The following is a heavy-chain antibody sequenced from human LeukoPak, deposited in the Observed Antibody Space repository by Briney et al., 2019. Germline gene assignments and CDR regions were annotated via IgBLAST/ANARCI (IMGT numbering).Heavy chain of an antibody. CDR1: GFTFSDYD. CDR3: VRGPFCSGGSCYGHFDY. Sequence: PGGSLRLSCAASGFTFSDYDMYWVRQSTVKGLEWVSATGTAGDTYYPGSVKGRFTISRENAKNSLYLQMNSLGVGDTAVYYCVRGPFCSGGSCYGHFDYWGQGTLVTASS. J-gene: IGHJ4*02. V-gene: IGHV3-13*01. CDR2: TGTAGDT. D-gene: IGHD2-15*01.